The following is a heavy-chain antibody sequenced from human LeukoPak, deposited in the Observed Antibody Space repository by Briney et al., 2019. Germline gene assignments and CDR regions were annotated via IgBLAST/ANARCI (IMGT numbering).Heavy chain of an antibody. D-gene: IGHD7-27*01. V-gene: IGHV4-59*02. CDR1: GGSVSDYY. Sequence: SGTLSLTCTISGGSVSDYYWSWIRQSPGKGLEWIGYIYHTGSTSYSPSLKSRVTISADTSQNQFSLKLSSVTAADTAVYYCASRKLGNDYWGQGTLVTVSS. J-gene: IGHJ4*02. CDR3: ASRKLGNDY. CDR2: IYHTGST.